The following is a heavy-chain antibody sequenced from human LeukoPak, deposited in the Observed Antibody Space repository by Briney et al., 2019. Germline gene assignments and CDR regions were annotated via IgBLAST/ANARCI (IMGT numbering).Heavy chain of an antibody. D-gene: IGHD2-15*01. V-gene: IGHV1-2*02. CDR1: GYTFTGYY. CDR2: INPNSGGT. J-gene: IGHJ4*02. CDR3: SRDSGYCSGGSCWYFDF. Sequence: ASVKVSCKASGYTFTGYYIHWVRQAPGQGLEWMGWINPNSGGTNYAQKFQGRVTMTRDTSMSTAYMELSGLRSDDTAVYCCSRDSGYCSGGSCWYFDFWGQGTLVTVSA.